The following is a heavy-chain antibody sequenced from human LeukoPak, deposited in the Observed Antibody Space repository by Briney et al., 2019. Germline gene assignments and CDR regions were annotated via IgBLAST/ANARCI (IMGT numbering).Heavy chain of an antibody. V-gene: IGHV1-46*03. Sequence: ASVKVSXKASGYTFTSYYMHWVRQAPGQGLEWMGIINPSGGSTSYAQKFQGRVTMTRDTSTSTVYMELSSLRSEDTAVYYCARATMIVVAPDYWGQGTLVTVSS. CDR1: GYTFTSYY. CDR2: INPSGGST. J-gene: IGHJ4*02. D-gene: IGHD3-22*01. CDR3: ARATMIVVAPDY.